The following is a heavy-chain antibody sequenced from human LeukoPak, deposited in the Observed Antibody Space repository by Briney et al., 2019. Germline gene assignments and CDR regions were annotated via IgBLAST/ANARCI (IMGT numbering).Heavy chain of an antibody. CDR1: GYTFTSYA. J-gene: IGHJ6*03. CDR3: ARTGYSSSWYYYYYYYMDV. CDR2: MNPNSGNT. V-gene: IGHV1-8*02. D-gene: IGHD6-13*01. Sequence: ASVKVSCKASGYTFTSYAMNWVRQAPGQGLEWMGWMNPNSGNTGYAQKFQGRVTMTRNTSISTAYMELSSLRSEDTAVYYCARTGYSSSWYYYYYYYMDVWGKGTTVTISS.